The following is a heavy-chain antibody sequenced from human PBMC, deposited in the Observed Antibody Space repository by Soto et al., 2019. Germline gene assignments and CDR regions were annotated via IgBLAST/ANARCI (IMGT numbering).Heavy chain of an antibody. D-gene: IGHD2-2*01. V-gene: IGHV1-69*01. CDR3: ARSQGSSTSLEIYYYYYYGMGV. CDR2: IIPIPGTA. Sequence: QVQLVQSGAEVKKPGSSVKVSCKASGGTFGSYAISWVRQAPGQGLEWMGGIIPIPGTANYAQKFQGRVTIAADESRSTAYMELSSLRSADTAVYYCARSQGSSTSLEIYYYYYYGMGVWCQGTTVTVS. J-gene: IGHJ6*02. CDR1: GGTFGSYA.